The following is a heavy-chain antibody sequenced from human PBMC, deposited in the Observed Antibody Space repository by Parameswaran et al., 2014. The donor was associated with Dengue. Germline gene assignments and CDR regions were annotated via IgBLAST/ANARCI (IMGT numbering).Heavy chain of an antibody. CDR3: AREAPYEADLEAFDI. D-gene: IGHD3-3*01. J-gene: IGHJ3*02. V-gene: IGHV3-53*04. Sequence: APGKGLEWVSVIYSGGSTYYADSVKGRFTISRHNSKNTLYLQMNSLRAEDTAVYYCAREAPYEADLEAFDIWGQGTMVTVSS. CDR2: IYSGGST.